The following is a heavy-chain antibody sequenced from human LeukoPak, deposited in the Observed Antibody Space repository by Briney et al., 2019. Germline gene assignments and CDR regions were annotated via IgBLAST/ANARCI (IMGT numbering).Heavy chain of an antibody. Sequence: GASVKVSCKASGYTFTSYGISWVRQAPGQGLEWMGWISAYNGNTNYAQKPQGRVTMTTDTSTSTAYMELRSLRSDDTAVYYCARVNIVVVPAAIIEGWFDPWGQGTLVTVSS. D-gene: IGHD2-2*01. CDR3: ARVNIVVVPAAIIEGWFDP. J-gene: IGHJ5*02. CDR2: ISAYNGNT. CDR1: GYTFTSYG. V-gene: IGHV1-18*01.